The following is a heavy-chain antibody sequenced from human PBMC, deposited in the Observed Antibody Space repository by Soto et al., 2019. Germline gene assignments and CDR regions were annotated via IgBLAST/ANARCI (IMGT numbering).Heavy chain of an antibody. CDR3: AREDCSSTSCYTAPDY. D-gene: IGHD2-2*02. V-gene: IGHV1-18*01. J-gene: IGHJ4*02. CDR1: GYTFTSYG. CDR2: ISAYNGNT. Sequence: ASVKVSCKASGYTFTSYGISWVRQAPGQGLEWMGWISAYNGNTNYAQKLQGRVTMTTDTSTSTAYMELRSLRSDGTAVYYCAREDCSSTSCYTAPDYWGQGTLVTVSS.